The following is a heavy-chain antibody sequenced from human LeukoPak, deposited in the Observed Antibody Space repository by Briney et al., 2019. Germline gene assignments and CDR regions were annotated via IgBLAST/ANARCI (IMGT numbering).Heavy chain of an antibody. CDR2: INKDGGEK. CDR3: ARSSYSSSSSV. V-gene: IGHV3-7*03. CDR1: GFTFSSYW. Sequence: GGSLRLSCAASGFTFSSYWMSWVRQAPGKGLEWVANINKDGGEKYYVDSVKGRFTISRDNAKNSLYLQINSLRAEGTAVYYCARSSYSSSSSVWGQGTMVTVSS. J-gene: IGHJ3*01. D-gene: IGHD6-6*01.